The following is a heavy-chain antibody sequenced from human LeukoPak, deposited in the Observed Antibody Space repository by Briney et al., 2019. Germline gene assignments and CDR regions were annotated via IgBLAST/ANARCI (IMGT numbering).Heavy chain of an antibody. J-gene: IGHJ4*02. V-gene: IGHV3-30*02. CDR1: GFTFSSYG. CDR3: PGRTPFDY. Sequence: GGSLRLSCAASGFTFSSYGMHWVRQAPGKGLEWVAFIRYDGSNKYYADSVKGRFTISRDNSKNTLYLQMDSLRAEDTAIRKTPGRTPFDYWGQGILVTVSS. D-gene: IGHD2-15*01. CDR2: IRYDGSNK.